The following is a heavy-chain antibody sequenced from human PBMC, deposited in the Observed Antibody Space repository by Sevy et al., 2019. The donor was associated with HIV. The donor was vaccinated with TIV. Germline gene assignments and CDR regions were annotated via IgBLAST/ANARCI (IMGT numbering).Heavy chain of an antibody. CDR1: GGSISSSSYY. Sequence: SETLSLTCTVSGGSISSSSYYWGWIRQPPGKGLEWIGSIYYSGSSYYNPSLKSRVTISVDTSKNQFSLKLSSVTAADTAVYYCARGIMVDDGYCFEDYWGQGTLVTVSS. D-gene: IGHD2-8*01. CDR3: ARGIMVDDGYCFEDY. CDR2: IYYSGSS. J-gene: IGHJ4*02. V-gene: IGHV4-39*01.